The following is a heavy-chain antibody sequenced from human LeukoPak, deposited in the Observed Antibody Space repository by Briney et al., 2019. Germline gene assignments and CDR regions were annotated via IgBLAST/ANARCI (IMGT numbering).Heavy chain of an antibody. J-gene: IGHJ5*02. Sequence: SETLSLTCTVYGGSITSYYWHWNRQPPGKGLEWIGYIYYSGSTNDNPSLKSRVTISVDTSRNQFSLKLHSVTAPDTAVYYGARDRGRDTWFDPWGQGTAVTVSS. V-gene: IGHV4-59*01. CDR2: IYYSGST. CDR3: ARDRGRDTWFDP. D-gene: IGHD3-10*01. CDR1: GGSITSYY.